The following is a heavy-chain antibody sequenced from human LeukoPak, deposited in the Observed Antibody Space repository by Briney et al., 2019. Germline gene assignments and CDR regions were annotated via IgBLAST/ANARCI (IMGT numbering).Heavy chain of an antibody. CDR2: INPSGGST. CDR3: ASSWGARRAYDY. D-gene: IGHD6-13*01. Sequence: GASVKVSCKASGYTFTSYYMHWVRQAPGQGLEWMGIINPSGGSTSYAQKFQGRVTMTRDTSTSTVYMELSSLRSEDTAVYYCASSWGARRAYDYWGQGTLVTVSS. J-gene: IGHJ4*02. CDR1: GYTFTSYY. V-gene: IGHV1-46*01.